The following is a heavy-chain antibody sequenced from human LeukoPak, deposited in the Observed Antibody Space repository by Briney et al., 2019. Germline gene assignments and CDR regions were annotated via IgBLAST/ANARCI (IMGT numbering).Heavy chain of an antibody. CDR3: ARVDYDSSGSSIDY. J-gene: IGHJ4*02. CDR1: GGSISSSSYY. D-gene: IGHD3-22*01. V-gene: IGHV4-39*07. CDR2: IYYSGST. Sequence: SSETLSLTCTVSGGSISSSSYYWGWIRQPPGKGLEWIGSIYYSGSTYYNPSLKSRVTISVDTSKNQFSLKLSSVTAADTAVYYCARVDYDSSGSSIDYWGQGTLVTVSS.